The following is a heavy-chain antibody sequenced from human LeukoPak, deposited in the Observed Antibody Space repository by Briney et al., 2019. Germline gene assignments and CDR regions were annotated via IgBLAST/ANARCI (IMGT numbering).Heavy chain of an antibody. D-gene: IGHD3-22*01. J-gene: IGHJ6*03. Sequence: SETLSLTCTVSGGSISSGSYYWSWIRQPAGKGLEWIGRIYTSGSTNYNPSLKSRVTISVDTSKNQFSLKLSSVTAADTAVYYCASTSYYYDSSGYYYNYYYYYMDVWGKGTTVTISS. CDR3: ASTSYYYDSSGYYYNYYYYYMDV. CDR2: IYTSGST. V-gene: IGHV4-61*02. CDR1: GGSISSGSYY.